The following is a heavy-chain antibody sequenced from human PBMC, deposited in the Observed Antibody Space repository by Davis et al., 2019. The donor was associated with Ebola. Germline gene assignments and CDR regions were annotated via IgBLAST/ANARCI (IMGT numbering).Heavy chain of an antibody. J-gene: IGHJ4*02. Sequence: SVKVSCKASGGTFSSYAISWVRQAPGQGLEWMGRIIPILGIANYAQKFQGRVTITADKSTSTAYMELSSLRSEDTAVYYCARDGTDYDSSGYYWGQGTLVTVSS. V-gene: IGHV1-69*04. CDR3: ARDGTDYDSSGYY. CDR2: IIPILGIA. CDR1: GGTFSSYA. D-gene: IGHD3-22*01.